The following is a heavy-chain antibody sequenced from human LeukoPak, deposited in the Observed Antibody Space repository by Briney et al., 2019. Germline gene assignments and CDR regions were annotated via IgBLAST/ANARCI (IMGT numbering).Heavy chain of an antibody. CDR1: GFTFSSYS. CDR3: ARDPNWGTFDY. CDR2: ISSSSSYI. V-gene: IGHV3-21*01. D-gene: IGHD7-27*01. Sequence: GSLRLSCAASGFTFSSYSMNWVRQAPGKGLEWVSSISSSSSYIYYADSVKGRFTISRDNAKNSLYLQMNSLRAEGTAVYYCARDPNWGTFDYWGQGTLVTVSS. J-gene: IGHJ4*02.